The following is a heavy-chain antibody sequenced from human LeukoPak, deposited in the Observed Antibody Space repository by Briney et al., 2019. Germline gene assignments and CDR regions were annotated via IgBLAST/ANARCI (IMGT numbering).Heavy chain of an antibody. Sequence: GGSLRLSCTVSRITFSNAWPSWVRQAPGKGLEWVSSITISSNFIYYADSVKGRFTISRDNAKNSLYLQMNSLRAEDTAVYFCARDGHGDGILTGYSYFGMDVWGQGTTVTVSS. V-gene: IGHV3-21*01. CDR2: ITISSNFI. CDR1: RITFSNAW. D-gene: IGHD3-9*01. J-gene: IGHJ6*02. CDR3: ARDGHGDGILTGYSYFGMDV.